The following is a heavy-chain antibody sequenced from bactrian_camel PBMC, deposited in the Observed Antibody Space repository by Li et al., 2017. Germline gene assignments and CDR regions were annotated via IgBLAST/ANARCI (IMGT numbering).Heavy chain of an antibody. D-gene: IGHD7*01. CDR1: GSIQRTNC. Sequence: HVQLVESGGGLVQPGGSLRLSCAASGSIQRTNCMGWFRQAPGKERDWVATDNGVGTTYYGDSVKGRFAISRDNARNTVYLQMNSLKPEDTAMYYCAAFCSDWPDWGQGTQVTVS. V-gene: IGHV3S53*01. J-gene: IGHJ4*01. CDR3: AAFCSDWPD. CDR2: DNGVGTT.